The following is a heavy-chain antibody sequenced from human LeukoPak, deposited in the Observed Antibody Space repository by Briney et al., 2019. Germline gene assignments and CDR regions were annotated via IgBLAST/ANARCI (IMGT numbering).Heavy chain of an antibody. CDR3: VRVVEGYYDSSGYYRVPYYYFDY. D-gene: IGHD3-22*01. V-gene: IGHV4-59*01. Sequence: SETLSLTCTVSGGSISSYYWSWIRQPPGKGLEWIGYIYYSGSTNYNPSLKSRVTISVDTSKNQFSLKLSSVTAADTAVYYCVRVVEGYYDSSGYYRVPYYYFDYWGQGTLVTVSS. J-gene: IGHJ4*02. CDR2: IYYSGST. CDR1: GGSISSYY.